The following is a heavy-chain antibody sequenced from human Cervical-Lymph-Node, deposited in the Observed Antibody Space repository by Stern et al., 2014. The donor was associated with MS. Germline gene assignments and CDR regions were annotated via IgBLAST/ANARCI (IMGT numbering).Heavy chain of an antibody. CDR2: IRGSGGNT. D-gene: IGHD3-3*01. V-gene: IGHV3-23*04. CDR1: GFTFSSYA. Sequence: EDQLVESGGGLVQPGGSLRLSCAASGFTFSSYAMSWVRQAPGQGLEWVSAIRGSGGNTSFADPVTGRVTISRHDSKNTADLQTDSLRAEDTAVYYCASADVWSGYVAPFDPWGQGTLVTVSS. J-gene: IGHJ5*02. CDR3: ASADVWSGYVAPFDP.